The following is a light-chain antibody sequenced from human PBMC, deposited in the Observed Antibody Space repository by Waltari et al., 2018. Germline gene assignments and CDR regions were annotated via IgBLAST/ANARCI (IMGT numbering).Light chain of an antibody. CDR1: NSNIVSIT. Sequence: QSVLTQPPSASGTPGQRVTIPCSGSNSNIVSITVNWYYLVTGTAPKLLIYSNDQRPSGVPDRFSASKSGTSASLAISGLQSEDEADYYCATWDDRLTGVVFGGVVFGGGTKVTVL. CDR3: ATWDDRLTGVVFGGVV. CDR2: SND. J-gene: IGLJ3*02. V-gene: IGLV1-44*01.